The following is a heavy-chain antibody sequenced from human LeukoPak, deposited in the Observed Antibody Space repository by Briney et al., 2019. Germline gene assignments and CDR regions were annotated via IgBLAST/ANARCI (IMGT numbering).Heavy chain of an antibody. J-gene: IGHJ4*02. D-gene: IGHD1-20*01. V-gene: IGHV3-30*03. CDR1: GFTFSSHG. CDR3: ARLLVYNSGGEAFDH. Sequence: GRSLRLSCAASGFTFSSHGMHWVRQAPGKGLEWVAVISYDGSNTYYADSVKGRFTISRDNSKNTLYLQMNSLRAEDTAVYYCARLLVYNSGGEAFDHWGQGTLVTVSS. CDR2: ISYDGSNT.